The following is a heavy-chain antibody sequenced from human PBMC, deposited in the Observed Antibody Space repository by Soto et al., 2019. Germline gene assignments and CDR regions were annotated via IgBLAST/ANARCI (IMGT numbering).Heavy chain of an antibody. CDR1: GGSISSGGYY. Sequence: PSETLSLTCTVPGGSISSGGYYWSWILQHPGKGLEWIGYIYYSGSTYYNPSLKSRVTISVDTSKNQFSLKLSSVTAADTAVYYCAREVSGYGDYLVDYWGQGALVTVSS. CDR2: IYYSGST. J-gene: IGHJ4*02. D-gene: IGHD4-17*01. V-gene: IGHV4-31*03. CDR3: AREVSGYGDYLVDY.